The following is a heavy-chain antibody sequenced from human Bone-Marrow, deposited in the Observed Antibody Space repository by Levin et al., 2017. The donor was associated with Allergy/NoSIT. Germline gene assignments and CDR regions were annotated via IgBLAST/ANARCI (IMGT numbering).Heavy chain of an antibody. V-gene: IGHV3-73*01. J-gene: IGHJ6*02. CDR2: IRSKVNNYAT. CDR1: GFTFSGSA. Sequence: AGGSLRLSCAASGFTFSGSAIHWVRQASGKGLEWVGRIRSKVNNYATAYAASVKGRFTISRDDSKNTAYLQMNSLQIEDTAVYYCTRRDNGMDGWGQGTTVTVSS. D-gene: IGHD2-15*01. CDR3: TRRDNGMDG.